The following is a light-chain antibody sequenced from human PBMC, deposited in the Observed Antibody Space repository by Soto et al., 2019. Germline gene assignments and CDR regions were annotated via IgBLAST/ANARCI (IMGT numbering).Light chain of an antibody. J-gene: IGKJ5*01. CDR3: QQYKNWPL. CDR1: QSLGGN. Sequence: EIVMTQSPATLAVSPGDTATLSCRASQSLGGNLAWYQQKPGQAPRLLIYGASNRATGIPARFSGSGFGTEFTLTISSLQSEDFAVYYCQQYKNWPLFGQGTRLEI. CDR2: GAS. V-gene: IGKV3D-15*01.